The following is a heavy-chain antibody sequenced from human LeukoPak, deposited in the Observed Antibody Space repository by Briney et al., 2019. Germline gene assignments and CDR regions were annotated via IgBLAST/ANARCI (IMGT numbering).Heavy chain of an antibody. J-gene: IGHJ3*02. CDR2: IYYSGST. V-gene: IGHV4-59*12. CDR3: ARDGLWIQNAFDI. CDR1: GGSISSYY. Sequence: SETLSLTCTVSGGSISSYYWSWIRQPPGKGLEWIGSIYYSGSTNYNSSLKSRVTISVDTSKNQFSLKLSSVTAADTAVYYCARDGLWIQNAFDIWGQGTMVTVSS. D-gene: IGHD5-18*01.